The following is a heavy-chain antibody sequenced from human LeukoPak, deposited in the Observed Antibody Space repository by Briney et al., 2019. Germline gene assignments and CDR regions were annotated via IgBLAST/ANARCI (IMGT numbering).Heavy chain of an antibody. CDR1: GGSISSSSYY. V-gene: IGHV4-39*01. D-gene: IGHD3-22*01. CDR2: IYYSGST. J-gene: IGHJ3*02. CDR3: ARHYYYDSSGLDDAFDI. Sequence: PETLSLTCTVSGGSISSSSYYWGWIRQPPGKGLEWIGSIYYSGSTYYNPSLKSRVTISVDTSKNQFSLKLSSVTAADTAVYYCARHYYYDSSGLDDAFDIWGQGTMVTVSS.